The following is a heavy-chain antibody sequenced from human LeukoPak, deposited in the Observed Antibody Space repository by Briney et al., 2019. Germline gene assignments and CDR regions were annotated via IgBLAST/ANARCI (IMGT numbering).Heavy chain of an antibody. CDR1: GFTVSSNY. J-gene: IGHJ4*02. CDR2: ISSSSSYI. V-gene: IGHV3-21*01. Sequence: GGSLRLSCAASGFTVSSNYMSWVRQAPGKGLEWVSSISSSSSYIYYADSVKGRFTISRDNAKNSLYLQMNSLRAEDTAVYYCARGSSHDYFDYWGQGTLVTVSS. CDR3: ARGSSHDYFDY.